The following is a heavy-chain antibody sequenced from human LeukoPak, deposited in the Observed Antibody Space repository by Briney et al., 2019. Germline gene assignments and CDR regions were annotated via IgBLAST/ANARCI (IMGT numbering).Heavy chain of an antibody. J-gene: IGHJ4*02. CDR2: IFTSLGIA. CDR1: GGTFTSYA. D-gene: IGHD5-12*01. V-gene: IGHV1-69*04. Sequence: SVTLSCKASGGTFTSYAISWVRQAPGQGLEWMGRIFTSLGIANYAQKFQGRVTITGDISTSTVCMELSSLRSEDTAVYYCARDPDIVAATDYWGQGTLVTVSS. CDR3: ARDPDIVAATDY.